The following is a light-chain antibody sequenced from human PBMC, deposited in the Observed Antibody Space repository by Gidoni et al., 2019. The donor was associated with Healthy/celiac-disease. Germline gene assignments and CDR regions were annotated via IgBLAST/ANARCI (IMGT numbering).Light chain of an antibody. J-gene: IGKJ4*01. CDR3: QQRSNWPLT. Sequence: EIVLIQSPATLSVSPGERATLSCRASQSVSSYLAWYQQKPGQAPRLLIYDASNRATGIPARFSGSGSWTDFTLTISSLEPEDFAVYYCQQRSNWPLTFGGGTKVEIK. V-gene: IGKV3-11*01. CDR1: QSVSSY. CDR2: DAS.